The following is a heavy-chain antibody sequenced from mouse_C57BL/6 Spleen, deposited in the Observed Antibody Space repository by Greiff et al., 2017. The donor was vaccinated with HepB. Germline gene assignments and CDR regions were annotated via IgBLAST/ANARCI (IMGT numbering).Heavy chain of an antibody. Sequence: LVESGAELARPGASVKMSCKASGYTFTSYTMHWVKQRPGQGLEWIGYINPSSGYTKYNQKFKDKATLTADKSSSTAYMQLSSLTSEDSAVYYCARVATGTFYYAMDYWGQGTSVTVSS. J-gene: IGHJ4*01. CDR1: GYTFTSYT. CDR2: INPSSGYT. V-gene: IGHV1-4*01. D-gene: IGHD4-1*01. CDR3: ARVATGTFYYAMDY.